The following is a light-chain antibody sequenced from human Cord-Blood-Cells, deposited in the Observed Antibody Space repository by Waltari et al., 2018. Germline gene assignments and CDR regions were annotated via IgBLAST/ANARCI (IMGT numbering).Light chain of an antibody. J-gene: IGLJ2*01. Sequence: QSALTPPASVSGSPGQSITISCTGTSSDAGGYNYVSWYQQHPGKAPKPMIYDVSNRPSGVSNRFSGSKSGNTASLTISGLQAEDEADYYCSSYTSSSTLVVFGGGTKLTVL. CDR2: DVS. V-gene: IGLV2-14*01. CDR1: SSDAGGYNY. CDR3: SSYTSSSTLVV.